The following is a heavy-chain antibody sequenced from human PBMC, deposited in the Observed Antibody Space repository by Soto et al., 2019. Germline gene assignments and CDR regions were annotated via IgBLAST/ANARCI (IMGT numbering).Heavy chain of an antibody. D-gene: IGHD6-13*01. CDR1: GFTFSSYA. J-gene: IGHJ4*02. V-gene: IGHV3-23*01. CDR2: ISGSGGST. Sequence: EVQLLESGGGLVQPGGSLRLSCAASGFTFSSYAMSWVRQAPGKGLEWVSAISGSGGSTYYADSVKGRFTISRDNSKDTLYLQMDSLRAEDTAVYYCAKGSVRTAAARGSDYWGQGTLVTVSS. CDR3: AKGSVRTAAARGSDY.